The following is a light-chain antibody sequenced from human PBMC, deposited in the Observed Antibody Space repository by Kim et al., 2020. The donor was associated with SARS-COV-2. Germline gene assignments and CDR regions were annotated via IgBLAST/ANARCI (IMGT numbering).Light chain of an antibody. Sequence: VQLTCTLSSGHSSYAIAWHQQQPEKGPRYLMKLNSDGSHSKGDGIPDRFSGSSSGAERYLTISSLQSEDEADYYCQTWGTGIPVVFGGGTQLTVL. J-gene: IGLJ2*01. CDR2: LNSDGSH. CDR3: QTWGTGIPVV. V-gene: IGLV4-69*01. CDR1: SGHSSYA.